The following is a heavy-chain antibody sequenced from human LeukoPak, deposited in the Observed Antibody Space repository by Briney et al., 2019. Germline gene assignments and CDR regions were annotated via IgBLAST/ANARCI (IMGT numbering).Heavy chain of an antibody. V-gene: IGHV3-23*01. CDR1: GFTFSTYA. J-gene: IGHJ4*02. Sequence: GGSRRLSCAASGFTFSTYAMNWVRQAPGKGLEWVSTISGSGDNTYYADSVKGRFTISRDNSKNTLYLQMNSLRAEDTAVYYCAKAQTNWGTPFDYWGQGTLVTVSS. D-gene: IGHD7-27*01. CDR2: ISGSGDNT. CDR3: AKAQTNWGTPFDY.